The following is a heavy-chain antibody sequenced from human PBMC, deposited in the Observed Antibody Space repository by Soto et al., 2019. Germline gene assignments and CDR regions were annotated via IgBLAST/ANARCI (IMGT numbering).Heavy chain of an antibody. V-gene: IGHV4-59*01. Sequence: SETLSLTCTVSGGSISSYYWSWIRQPPGKGLEWIGYIYYSGSTNYNPSLKSRVTISVDTSKNQFSLKLSSVTAADTAVYYCARVNSYGFFWFDPWGQGTLVTVSS. D-gene: IGHD5-18*01. CDR2: IYYSGST. J-gene: IGHJ5*02. CDR1: GGSISSYY. CDR3: ARVNSYGFFWFDP.